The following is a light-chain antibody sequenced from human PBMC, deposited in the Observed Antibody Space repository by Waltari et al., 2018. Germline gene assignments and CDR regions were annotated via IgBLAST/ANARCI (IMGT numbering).Light chain of an antibody. CDR2: QST. J-gene: IGKJ2*01. V-gene: IGKV1-5*03. Sequence: DIQMTQSPSVLSASVSDRVTITCRASQSLGSWLAWYQQKPGEAPKLLIYQSTTLETGVPSRFSGSGSGPEFTLSINSLEPDDFATYYCQQYNVFGQGTRLEVK. CDR3: QQYNV. CDR1: QSLGSW.